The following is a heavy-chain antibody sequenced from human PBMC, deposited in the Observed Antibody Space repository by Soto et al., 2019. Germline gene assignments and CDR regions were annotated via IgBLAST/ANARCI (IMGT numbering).Heavy chain of an antibody. CDR1: RYIFTAYF. CDR2: INPNNGAK. J-gene: IGHJ5*02. Sequence: QVQLVQSGAEVKKPGASVKVSCKAPRYIFTAYFMHWVRQAPGQGLEWMGWINPNNGAKHYGLSFQGRITMTRDTSISTAYMELSSLRSDDTAVYYFASHDPGARFDPWGQGTLVIVSS. CDR3: ASHDPGARFDP. D-gene: IGHD1-1*01. V-gene: IGHV1-2*02.